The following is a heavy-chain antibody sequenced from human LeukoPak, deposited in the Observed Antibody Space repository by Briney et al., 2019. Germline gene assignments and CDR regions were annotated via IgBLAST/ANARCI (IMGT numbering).Heavy chain of an antibody. Sequence: ASVKVSCKASGYTFTGYYMHWVRQAPGQGLEWMGWLDPKSGGTNYARKFQDRVTMTRDASISTAYMELSSLGSDDTAVYYCARDRGSDILTGLTFPDYWGQGTLVTVSS. CDR3: ARDRGSDILTGLTFPDY. J-gene: IGHJ4*02. CDR2: LDPKSGGT. V-gene: IGHV1-2*02. D-gene: IGHD3-9*01. CDR1: GYTFTGYY.